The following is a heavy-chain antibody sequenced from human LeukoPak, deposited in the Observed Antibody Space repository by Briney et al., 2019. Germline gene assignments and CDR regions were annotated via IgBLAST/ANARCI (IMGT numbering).Heavy chain of an antibody. Sequence: GESLKISCKGSGYSFTSYWIGWVRQMPGKGLEWMGIIYPGDSDTRYSPSFQGQVTISADKSISTAYLQWSSLKASDTAMYYCARLVGVTIFGVVIHSPYHMDVWGKGTTVTVSS. CDR1: GYSFTSYW. D-gene: IGHD3-3*01. V-gene: IGHV5-51*01. CDR2: IYPGDSDT. J-gene: IGHJ6*03. CDR3: ARLVGVTIFGVVIHSPYHMDV.